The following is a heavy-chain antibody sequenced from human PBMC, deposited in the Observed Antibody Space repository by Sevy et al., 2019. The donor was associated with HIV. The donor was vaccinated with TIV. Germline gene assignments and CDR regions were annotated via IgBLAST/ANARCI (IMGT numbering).Heavy chain of an antibody. CDR3: AKAPRGYSYASFFDY. V-gene: IGHV3-7*01. Sequence: GGSLRLSCAASGFTFSSYWMSWVRQAPGKGLEWVANIKQDGSEKYYVDSVKGRFTISRDNAKNSLYLQMNSLRAEDTAVYYCAKAPRGYSYASFFDYWGQGTLVTVSS. J-gene: IGHJ4*02. CDR2: IKQDGSEK. D-gene: IGHD5-18*01. CDR1: GFTFSSYW.